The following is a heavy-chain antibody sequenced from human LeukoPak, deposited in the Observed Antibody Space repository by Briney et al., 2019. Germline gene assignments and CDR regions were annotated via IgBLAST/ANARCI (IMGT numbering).Heavy chain of an antibody. J-gene: IGHJ4*02. CDR1: TSR. V-gene: IGHV1-2*02. CDR3: ARDGGNGNSND. D-gene: IGHD4-23*01. CDR2: INTKSGGT. Sequence: ASVKVSCKATSRISWVRQAPGQGLEWMGWINTKSGGTNYAQKFEGRVTMTRVTSISTAYMELNRLKSDDTAVYYCARDGGNGNSNDWGQGTLVTVSS.